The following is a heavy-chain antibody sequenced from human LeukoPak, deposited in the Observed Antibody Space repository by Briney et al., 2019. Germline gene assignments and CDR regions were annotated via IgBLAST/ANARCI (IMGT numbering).Heavy chain of an antibody. V-gene: IGHV1-69*04. J-gene: IGHJ6*02. CDR3: ARDHGSGWYHYYGMDV. Sequence: ASVKVSCKASGGTFSSYTISWVRQAPGQGLEWMGRIIPILGIANYAQKFQGRVTITADKSTSTAYMELSSLRSEDTAVYYCARDHGSGWYHYYGMDVWGQGTTVTVSS. CDR2: IIPILGIA. D-gene: IGHD6-19*01. CDR1: GGTFSSYT.